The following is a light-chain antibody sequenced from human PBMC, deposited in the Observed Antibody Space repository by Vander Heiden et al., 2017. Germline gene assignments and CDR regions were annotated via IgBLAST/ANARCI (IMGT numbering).Light chain of an antibody. J-gene: IGKJ2*01. Sequence: IGLTQSPLSMPVTPGETASISCRSSQSLLHSNGYNYLDWYLQKPGQSPQLLIYLSSTRASGVPDRFSGSGSGTDFTLKISRVEAEDVGVYYCMQALQTPPYTFGQGTKLEI. CDR3: MQALQTPPYT. CDR2: LSS. CDR1: QSLLHSNGYNY. V-gene: IGKV2-28*01.